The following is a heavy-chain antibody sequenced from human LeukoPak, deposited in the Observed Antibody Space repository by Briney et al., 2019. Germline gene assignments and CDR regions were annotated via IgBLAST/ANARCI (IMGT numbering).Heavy chain of an antibody. D-gene: IGHD3-10*01. Sequence: SETLSLTCAVYGGSFSGYYWSWIRQPPGKGLEWIGGINHSGSTNYNPSLKSRVTISVDTSKNQFSLKLSSVTAADTAVYYCAAGRYYYGSGSYLSYYYYGMDVWGQGTTVTVSS. CDR1: GGSFSGYY. CDR3: AAGRYYYGSGSYLSYYYYGMDV. J-gene: IGHJ6*02. V-gene: IGHV4-34*01. CDR2: INHSGST.